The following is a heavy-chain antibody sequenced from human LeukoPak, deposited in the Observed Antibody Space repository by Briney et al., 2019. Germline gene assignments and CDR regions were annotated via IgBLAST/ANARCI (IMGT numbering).Heavy chain of an antibody. CDR2: IRYDGSNK. V-gene: IGHV3-30*02. D-gene: IGHD6-19*01. CDR1: GFTFSSYG. Sequence: GGPLRLSCAASGFTFSSYGMHWVRQAPGKGLEWVAFIRYDGSNKYYADSVKGRFTISRDNSKNTLYLQMNSLRAEDTAVYYCAKGHVVAGTRWFDPWGQGTLVTVSS. J-gene: IGHJ5*02. CDR3: AKGHVVAGTRWFDP.